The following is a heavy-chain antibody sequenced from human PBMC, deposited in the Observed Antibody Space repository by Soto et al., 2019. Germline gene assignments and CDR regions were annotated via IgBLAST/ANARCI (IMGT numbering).Heavy chain of an antibody. CDR3: ARTPRIRQLVRVGWFDY. Sequence: QVQLVQSGAEVKKPGASVKVSCKASGYTFTSYGISWVRQAPGQGLEWMGWISAYNGNTDDAQKLQGRVTMNTDTSTSTANMELRSLRSDDTAVYYCARTPRIRQLVRVGWFDYWGQGTLVTVSS. V-gene: IGHV1-18*04. CDR2: ISAYNGNT. J-gene: IGHJ4*02. D-gene: IGHD6-13*01. CDR1: GYTFTSYG.